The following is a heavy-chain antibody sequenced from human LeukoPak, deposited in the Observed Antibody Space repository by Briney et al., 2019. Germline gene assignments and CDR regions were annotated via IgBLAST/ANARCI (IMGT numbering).Heavy chain of an antibody. V-gene: IGHV1-46*04. J-gene: IGHJ4*02. Sequence: AXVKVSCKASGYTFTSYYMHWVRQAPGQGLEGMGIINPSGGSTNYAQKLKGRVTMTRETTTSTVYMELSSLRSEDTAVYYCARDPDSSGYGHDYWGQGTLVTVSS. CDR1: GYTFTSYY. CDR3: ARDPDSSGYGHDY. D-gene: IGHD3-22*01. CDR2: INPSGGST.